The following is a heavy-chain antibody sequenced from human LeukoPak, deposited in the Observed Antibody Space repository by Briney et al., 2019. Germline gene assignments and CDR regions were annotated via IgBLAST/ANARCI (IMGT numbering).Heavy chain of an antibody. V-gene: IGHV4-31*03. Sequence: SETLSLTCTVSGGSISSGGYYWRWIRQHPGKGLEWIGYIYYSGSTYYNPSLKSRVTISVDTSKNQFSLKLSSVTAADTAVYYCARYSYGILDYWGQGTLVTVSS. D-gene: IGHD5-18*01. CDR3: ARYSYGILDY. CDR1: GGSISSGGYY. J-gene: IGHJ4*02. CDR2: IYYSGST.